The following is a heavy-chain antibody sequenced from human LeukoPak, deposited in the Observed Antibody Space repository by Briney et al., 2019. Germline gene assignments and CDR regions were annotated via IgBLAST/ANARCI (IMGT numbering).Heavy chain of an antibody. CDR2: SKNDGSST. Sequence: PGGSLRLSCAVSGFTSSGDWMHWVRQAPGKGLAWVSRSKNDGSSTSYADSVKGRFTISRDNAKNTLYLQMNSLRAEDTAVYYCARELPRIGGQTDASDIWGQGTMVTVS. CDR3: ARELPRIGGQTDASDI. D-gene: IGHD3-16*01. V-gene: IGHV3-74*01. CDR1: GFTSSGDW. J-gene: IGHJ3*02.